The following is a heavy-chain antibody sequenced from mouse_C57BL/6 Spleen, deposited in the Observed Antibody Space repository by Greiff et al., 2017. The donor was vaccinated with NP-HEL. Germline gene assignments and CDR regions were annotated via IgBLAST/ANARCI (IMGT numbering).Heavy chain of an antibody. D-gene: IGHD2-1*01. CDR3: ARRGNNYFDY. V-gene: IGHV1-55*01. CDR1: GYTFTSYW. CDR2: IYPGSGST. J-gene: IGHJ2*01. Sequence: QVQLQPGAELVKPGASVKLSCKASGYTFTSYWITWVKQRPGQGLEWIGDIYPGSGSTNYNEKFKSKATLTVDTSSSTAYMQLSSLTSEDSAVYYCARRGNNYFDYWGQGTTLTVSS.